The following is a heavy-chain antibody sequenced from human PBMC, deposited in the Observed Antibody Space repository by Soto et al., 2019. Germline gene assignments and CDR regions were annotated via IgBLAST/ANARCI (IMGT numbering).Heavy chain of an antibody. V-gene: IGHV4-59*01. Sequence: SETLSLTCPFSGGSISGYYWSWIRQPPGKGLEWIGYMYNTGSTVYNPSFKSRVTISVDTSKNQFSLKLNSVTAADTAVYYCARDLWGYCGTDCYPLDVWGQGTTVTVSS. J-gene: IGHJ6*02. CDR3: ARDLWGYCGTDCYPLDV. CDR2: MYNTGST. CDR1: GGSISGYY. D-gene: IGHD2-21*02.